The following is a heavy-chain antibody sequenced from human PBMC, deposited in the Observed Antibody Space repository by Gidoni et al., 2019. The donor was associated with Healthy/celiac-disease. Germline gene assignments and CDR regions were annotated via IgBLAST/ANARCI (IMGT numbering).Heavy chain of an antibody. D-gene: IGHD4-17*01. Sequence: EVQLVESGGGLVQPGGSLSLSCAASGFTVSSNYMSWVRQAPGKGLEWVSVIYSGGSTYYADSVKGRFTISRDNSKNTLYLQMNSLRAEDTAVYYCARERMTTVTTVDYYYYMDVWGKGTTVTVSS. V-gene: IGHV3-66*01. CDR2: IYSGGST. CDR3: ARERMTTVTTVDYYYYMDV. J-gene: IGHJ6*03. CDR1: GFTVSSNY.